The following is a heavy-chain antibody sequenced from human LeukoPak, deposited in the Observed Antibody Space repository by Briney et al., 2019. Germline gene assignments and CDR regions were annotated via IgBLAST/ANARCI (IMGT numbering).Heavy chain of an antibody. J-gene: IGHJ4*02. V-gene: IGHV3-66*01. CDR3: NCYYYDSSGYFYFDY. Sequence: GGSLRLSCAASGFTFSSYAMSWVRQAPGKGLEWVSVIYSGGSTYYADSVKGRFTISRDNSKNTLYLQMNSLRAEDTAVYYCNCYYYDSSGYFYFDYWGQGTLVTVSS. CDR1: GFTFSSYA. CDR2: IYSGGST. D-gene: IGHD3-22*01.